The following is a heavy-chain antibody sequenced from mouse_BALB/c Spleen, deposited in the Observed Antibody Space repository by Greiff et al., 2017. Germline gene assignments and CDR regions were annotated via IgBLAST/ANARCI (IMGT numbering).Heavy chain of an antibody. CDR3: ARGGGSSPYYAMDY. D-gene: IGHD1-1*01. CDR1: GYTFTDYN. CDR2: IYPYNGGT. J-gene: IGHJ4*01. Sequence: VQLKQSGPELVKPGASVKISCKASGYTFTDYNMHWVKQSHGKSLEWIGYIYPYNGGTGYNQKFKSKATLTVDNSSSTAYMELRSLTSEDSAVYYCARGGGSSPYYAMDYWGQGTSVTVSS. V-gene: IGHV1S29*02.